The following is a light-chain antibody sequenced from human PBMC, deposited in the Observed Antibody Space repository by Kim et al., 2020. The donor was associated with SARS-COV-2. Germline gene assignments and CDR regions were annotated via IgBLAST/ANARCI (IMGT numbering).Light chain of an antibody. J-gene: IGLJ2*01. CDR3: QAYNRDNVL. Sequence: GKPVTISCTGSRGDIDEMYVHWYQQRAGWVPTAGIYDDDQRPSGVSDRFSGSIDNSSDSAALSSSGLRTGDEADYYCQAYNRDNVLFGGGTQLTVL. CDR1: RGDIDEMY. CDR2: DDD. V-gene: IGLV6-57*02.